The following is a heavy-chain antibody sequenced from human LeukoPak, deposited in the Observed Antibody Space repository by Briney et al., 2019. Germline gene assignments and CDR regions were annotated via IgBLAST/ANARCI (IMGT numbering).Heavy chain of an antibody. D-gene: IGHD6-25*01. Sequence: SETLSLTCTVSGGSISSYYWSWIRQPPGKGLEWLGYIYNSGSTNYNPSLKSRVTISVDTSKNQFSLKLSSVTAADTAVYYCARRLVAATTIDYWGQGTLVTVSS. V-gene: IGHV4-4*08. J-gene: IGHJ4*02. CDR1: GGSISSYY. CDR2: IYNSGST. CDR3: ARRLVAATTIDY.